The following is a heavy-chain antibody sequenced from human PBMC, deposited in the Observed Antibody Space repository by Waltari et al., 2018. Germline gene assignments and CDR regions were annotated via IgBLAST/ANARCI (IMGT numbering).Heavy chain of an antibody. CDR3: VREHPNSGNYLIDC. CDR1: GFTFNNYA. CDR2: ITYDGMYK. J-gene: IGHJ4*02. D-gene: IGHD1-26*01. V-gene: IGHV3-30*04. Sequence: QVQLVESGGCVVPPGGALRLSCAASGFTFNNYARHWVRQAPAKGLEWVALITYDGMYKYYADSVKGRFTISRDSSKSSLYLHMNSLRPEDTALYYCVREHPNSGNYLIDCWGQGTLVTVSS.